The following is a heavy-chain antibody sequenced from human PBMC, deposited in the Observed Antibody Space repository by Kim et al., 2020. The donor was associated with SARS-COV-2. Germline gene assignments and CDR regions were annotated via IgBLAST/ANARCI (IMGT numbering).Heavy chain of an antibody. V-gene: IGHV3-15*01. D-gene: IGHD3-10*01. J-gene: IGHJ4*02. Sequence: GGSLRLSCAASGFTFSNAWMSWVRQAPGKGLEWVGRIKSKTDGGTTDDAAPVKGRFTISRDDSKNTLYLQMNSLKTEDTAVYYCTTDALKYYGSRNYCFDYWGQGTLVTVSS. CDR2: IKSKTDGGTT. CDR1: GFTFSNAW. CDR3: TTDALKYYGSRNYCFDY.